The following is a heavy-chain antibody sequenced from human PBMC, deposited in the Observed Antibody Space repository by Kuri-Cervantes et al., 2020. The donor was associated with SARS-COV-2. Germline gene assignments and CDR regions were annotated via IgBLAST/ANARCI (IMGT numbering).Heavy chain of an antibody. V-gene: IGHV4-61*02. D-gene: IGHD3-10*01. Sequence: LRLSCTASGGTISSGSYYWSWIRQAAGKGLKWIGRIYTSGSTNYYPSLKSRVTISVDTSKNQFSLKLSSVTAADTSVYYCARGGRTRNSYYFDYWGQGTLVTVSS. CDR1: GGTISSGSYY. J-gene: IGHJ4*02. CDR3: ARGGRTRNSYYFDY. CDR2: IYTSGST.